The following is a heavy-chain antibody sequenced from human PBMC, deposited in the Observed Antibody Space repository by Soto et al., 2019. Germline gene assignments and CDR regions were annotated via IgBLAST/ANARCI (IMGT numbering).Heavy chain of an antibody. CDR1: GYSFTSYW. J-gene: IGHJ5*02. Sequence: PGESLKISCKGSGYSFTSYWISWVRQMPGKGLEWMGRIDPSGSYTNYSPSFQGHVTISADKSISTASLQWYRLKASDTAMFYCAGQCEATERHNWFDPWGQGTLVTVSS. V-gene: IGHV5-10-1*01. CDR2: IDPSGSYT. D-gene: IGHD1-1*01. CDR3: AGQCEATERHNWFDP.